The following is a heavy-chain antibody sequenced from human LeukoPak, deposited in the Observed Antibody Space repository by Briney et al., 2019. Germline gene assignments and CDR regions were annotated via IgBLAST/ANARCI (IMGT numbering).Heavy chain of an antibody. CDR3: ATGGTALATIEAEYYFDY. CDR1: GGTFSSYA. Sequence: ASVKVSCKASGGTFSSYAISWVRQAPGQGLEWMGGIIPIFGTANYAQKFQGRVTITADESTSTAYMELSSLRSEDTAVYYCATGGTALATIEAEYYFDYWGQGTLVTVSS. J-gene: IGHJ4*02. CDR2: IIPIFGTA. D-gene: IGHD5-12*01. V-gene: IGHV1-69*13.